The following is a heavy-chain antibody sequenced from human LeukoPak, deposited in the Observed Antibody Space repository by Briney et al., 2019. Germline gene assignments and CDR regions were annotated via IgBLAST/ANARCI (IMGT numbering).Heavy chain of an antibody. CDR3: ARGHGDWFDP. Sequence: DPGRSLRLSCAASGFTFSSYWMHWVRQAPGKGLVWVSRINSDGSSTAYADSVKGRFSISRDNAKNTLYLQMNSLRAEDTAVYYCARGHGDWFDPWGQGTLVTVSS. V-gene: IGHV3-74*01. CDR1: GFTFSSYW. CDR2: INSDGSST. J-gene: IGHJ5*02. D-gene: IGHD3-10*01.